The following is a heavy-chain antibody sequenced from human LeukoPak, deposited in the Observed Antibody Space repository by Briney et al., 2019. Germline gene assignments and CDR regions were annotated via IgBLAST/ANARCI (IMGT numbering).Heavy chain of an antibody. Sequence: GGSLRLSCAASGFTFSSYGMHWVRQAPDKGLDWVAFIRYDGRNKYYADSVKGRFTISRDNSKNTLYLQMNSLRAEDTAVYYCAKDNSPILRYFDWLSQPPNYYYYMDVWGKGTTVTISS. CDR2: IRYDGRNK. CDR1: GFTFSSYG. CDR3: AKDNSPILRYFDWLSQPPNYYYYMDV. D-gene: IGHD3-9*01. J-gene: IGHJ6*03. V-gene: IGHV3-30*02.